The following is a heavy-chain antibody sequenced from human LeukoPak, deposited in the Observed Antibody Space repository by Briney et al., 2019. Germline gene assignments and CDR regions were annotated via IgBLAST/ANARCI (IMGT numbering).Heavy chain of an antibody. J-gene: IGHJ4*02. CDR2: IIVSCGST. Sequence: PGGSLRRSCSASGFTFSSYARSWVRQAPGKGREGVSAIIVSCGSTDYAYSGKGRFTIPKATSTTTLYLQMNSPRDAATDVYSCAKSWYVLSGRYDWGQGTLVTVSS. CDR3: AKSWYVLSGRYD. V-gene: IGHV3-23*01. CDR1: GFTFSSYA. D-gene: IGHD6-13*01.